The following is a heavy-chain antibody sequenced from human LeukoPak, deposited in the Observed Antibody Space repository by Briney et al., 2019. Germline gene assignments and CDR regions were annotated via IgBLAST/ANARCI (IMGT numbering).Heavy chain of an antibody. V-gene: IGHV4-34*01. CDR2: INHSGST. CDR3: ARGYQYYYDSSGYWGHYYGMDV. J-gene: IGHJ6*02. D-gene: IGHD3-22*01. Sequence: SETLSLTCAVYGGSFSGYYWSWIRQPPGKGLEWIGEINHSGSTNYNPSLKSRVTISVDTSKNQFSLKLSSVTAADTAVYYCARGYQYYYDSSGYWGHYYGMDVWGQGTTVTVSS. CDR1: GGSFSGYY.